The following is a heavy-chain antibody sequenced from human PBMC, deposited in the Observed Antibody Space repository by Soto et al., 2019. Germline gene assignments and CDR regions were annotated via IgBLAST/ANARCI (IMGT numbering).Heavy chain of an antibody. CDR2: IYYSGTT. D-gene: IGHD1-26*01. J-gene: IGHJ3*02. CDR3: ARGRGGTYDAFDI. V-gene: IGHV4-59*01. Sequence: SETLSLTCTVSSGSIGTYFWSWIRQPPGKGLEWIEYIYYSGTTNYNPSLKSRVTIFLDTSKNQFSLRLSSVTAADTAVYYCARGRGGTYDAFDIWGQGTLVTVSS. CDR1: SGSIGTYF.